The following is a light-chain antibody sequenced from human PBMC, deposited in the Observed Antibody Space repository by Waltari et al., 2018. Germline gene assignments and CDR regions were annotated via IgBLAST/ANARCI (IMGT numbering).Light chain of an antibody. J-gene: IGKJ1*01. CDR3: QQYHNWPPWT. CDR1: QNVASN. V-gene: IGKV3-15*01. CDR2: GAS. Sequence: EIVMTQSPATLSVSPGERATLSCRASQNVASNLAWYQQNPGQAPRLLIYGASTRATGIPARFIGSGSGTEFTLTISSLQSEDFAVYYCQQYHNWPPWTFGQGTKVEIK.